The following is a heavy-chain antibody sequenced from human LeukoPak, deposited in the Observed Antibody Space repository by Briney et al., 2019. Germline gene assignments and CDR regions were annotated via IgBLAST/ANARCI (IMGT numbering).Heavy chain of an antibody. Sequence: GRSLRLSCAVSGLTFSSYWMSWVRHAPGKGLEWVANITQDGSEKYYVDSVKGRLTISRDNAKNSLYLQMNSLIAEDTAVYYCARDGASGSYYDPDAFDIWGQGTMVTVSS. J-gene: IGHJ3*02. CDR2: ITQDGSEK. D-gene: IGHD1-26*01. CDR1: GLTFSSYW. CDR3: ARDGASGSYYDPDAFDI. V-gene: IGHV3-7*01.